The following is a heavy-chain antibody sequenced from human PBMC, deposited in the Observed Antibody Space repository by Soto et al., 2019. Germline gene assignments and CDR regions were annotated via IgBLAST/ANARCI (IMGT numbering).Heavy chain of an antibody. D-gene: IGHD2-2*01. CDR2: INPNSGGT. CDR3: ARSRDYYYYMDV. CDR1: GYTFTGYY. V-gene: IGHV1-2*04. Sequence: ASVKVSCKASGYTFTGYYMHWVRQAPGQGLEWMGWINPNSGGTNYAQKFQGWVTMTRDTSISTAYMELSRLRSDDTAVYYCARSRDYYYYMDVWGKGTTVTVSS. J-gene: IGHJ6*03.